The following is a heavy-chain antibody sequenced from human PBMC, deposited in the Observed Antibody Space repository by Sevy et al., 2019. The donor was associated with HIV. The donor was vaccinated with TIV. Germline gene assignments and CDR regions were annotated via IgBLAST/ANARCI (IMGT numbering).Heavy chain of an antibody. D-gene: IGHD6-13*01. CDR3: ARDGALPGSSWYSPKKYQNDY. V-gene: IGHV1-18*01. Sequence: ASVKVSCKASGYTFTSYGISWVRQAPGQGLEWMGWISDYNGNTNYAQKLQGRVTMTTDTSTSTAYMELRSLRSDDTAVYYCARDGALPGSSWYSPKKYQNDYWCQGTLVTVSS. J-gene: IGHJ4*02. CDR1: GYTFTSYG. CDR2: ISDYNGNT.